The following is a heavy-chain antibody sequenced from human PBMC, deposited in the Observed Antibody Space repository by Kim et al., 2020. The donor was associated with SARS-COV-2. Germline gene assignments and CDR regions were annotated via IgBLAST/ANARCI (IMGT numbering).Heavy chain of an antibody. Sequence: GGSLRLSCAASGFTFSSYGMHWVRQAPGKGLEWVAVISYDGSNKYYADSVKGRFTISRDNSKNTLYLQMNSLRAEDTAVYYCAKDHIRWHDILTGYHDYWRQGTLVTVSS. V-gene: IGHV3-30*18. CDR1: GFTFSSYG. CDR2: ISYDGSNK. CDR3: AKDHIRWHDILTGYHDY. J-gene: IGHJ4*02. D-gene: IGHD3-9*01.